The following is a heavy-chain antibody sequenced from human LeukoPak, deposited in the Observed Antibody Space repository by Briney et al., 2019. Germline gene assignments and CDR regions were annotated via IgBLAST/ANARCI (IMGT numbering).Heavy chain of an antibody. J-gene: IGHJ6*03. CDR1: GFIFTPYE. D-gene: IGHD2-15*01. CDR3: ASTLCSGDNCYFDYYYYMDA. Sequence: GGSLRLSCAASGFIFTPYEMNWVRQAPGKGLEWVSYISITGIIRYYADSVKGRCTISRDNAKNSLFLQMHSLRAEDTAVYYCASTLCSGDNCYFDYYYYMDAWGKGTTVTVSS. CDR2: ISITGIIR. V-gene: IGHV3-48*03.